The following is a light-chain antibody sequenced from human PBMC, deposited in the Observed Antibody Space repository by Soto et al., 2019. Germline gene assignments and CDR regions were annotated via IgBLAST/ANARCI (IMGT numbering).Light chain of an antibody. CDR2: GNS. CDR3: QSYDSSLSGSYV. J-gene: IGLJ1*01. V-gene: IGLV1-40*01. Sequence: QSVLTQPPSVSGAQGQRGTISCTGSSSNIGAGYDVHWYQQLPGTAPKLLIYGNSNRPSGVPDRFSGSKSGTSASLAITGLQAEDEADYYCQSYDSSLSGSYVFGTGTKVTVL. CDR1: SSNIGAGYD.